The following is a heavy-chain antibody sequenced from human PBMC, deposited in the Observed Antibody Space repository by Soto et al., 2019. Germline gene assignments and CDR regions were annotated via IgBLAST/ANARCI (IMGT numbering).Heavy chain of an antibody. CDR2: IYTSGNT. Sequence: PSETLSLTCTVSGGSISSYYWTWIRHPAGKGLEWIGRIYTSGNTNYNPSLKSRITMSVDTSKNQFSLKLSSVTVADTAVYYCARDLTVIGYIDYWGQGHLVP. D-gene: IGHD2-15*01. CDR1: GGSISSYY. CDR3: ARDLTVIGYIDY. V-gene: IGHV4-4*07. J-gene: IGHJ4*02.